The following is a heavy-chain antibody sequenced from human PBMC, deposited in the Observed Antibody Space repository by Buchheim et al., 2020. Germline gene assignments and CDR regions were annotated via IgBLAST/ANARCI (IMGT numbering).Heavy chain of an antibody. CDR3: ARWIQLWPPLYYYYYGTDV. Sequence: QVQLVQSGAEVKKPGASVKVSCKASGYTFTSYDINWVRQATGQGLEWMGWMNPNSGNTGYAQKFQGRVTMTRNTYIMTDYMELSSLRSEDTAVYYCARWIQLWPPLYYYYYGTDVWGQGTT. CDR1: GYTFTSYD. CDR2: MNPNSGNT. J-gene: IGHJ6*02. V-gene: IGHV1-8*01. D-gene: IGHD5-18*01.